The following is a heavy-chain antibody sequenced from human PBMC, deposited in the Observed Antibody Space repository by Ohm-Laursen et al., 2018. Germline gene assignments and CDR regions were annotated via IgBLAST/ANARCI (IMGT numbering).Heavy chain of an antibody. D-gene: IGHD4-23*01. Sequence: SLRLSCTASEVTDSPNYMSWVRQAPGKGLECVAILYNGGSTYYADSVKGRFTISRDNSKNTLFLQMNSLRVADTAVYYCLVTVVTLGAPDYWGQGALVTVSS. J-gene: IGHJ4*02. V-gene: IGHV3-53*01. CDR3: LVTVVTLGAPDY. CDR2: LYNGGST. CDR1: EVTDSPNY.